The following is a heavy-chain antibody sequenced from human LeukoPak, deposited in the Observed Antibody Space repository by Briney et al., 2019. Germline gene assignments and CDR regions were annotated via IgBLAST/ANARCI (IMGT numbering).Heavy chain of an antibody. V-gene: IGHV3-11*03. CDR1: GFSFADEY. D-gene: IGHD6-19*01. CDR3: ARSRGAGPGAYFDY. J-gene: IGHJ4*02. CDR2: ISNTGSYT. Sequence: PGGSLRLSCAVSGFSFADEYMSWIRQAPGQGLEWVSYISNTGSYTNYADSVEGRFTISRDNTENSLYLQVNSLRAEDTAVYYCARSRGAGPGAYFDYWGQGTLVTVTS.